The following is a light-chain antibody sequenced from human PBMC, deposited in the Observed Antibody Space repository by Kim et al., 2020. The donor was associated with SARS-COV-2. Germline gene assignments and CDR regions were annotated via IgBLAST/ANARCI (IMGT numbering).Light chain of an antibody. J-gene: IGLJ2*01. V-gene: IGLV3-19*01. CDR1: SLRSYY. CDR2: GRN. Sequence: PALTVAWGPTVRITCPGDSLRSYYPSWYQQKPIQAPVLVFYGRNNRPSGFPARFSGSSSGNTASLTITGAHAEDEADYYCNSRDSVFGGGTQLTVL. CDR3: NSRDSV.